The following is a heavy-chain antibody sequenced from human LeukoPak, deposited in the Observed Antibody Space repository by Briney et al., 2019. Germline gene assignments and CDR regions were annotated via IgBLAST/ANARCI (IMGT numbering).Heavy chain of an antibody. CDR2: IYPSDSDT. CDR3: ARQTDPFDI. V-gene: IGHV5-51*01. J-gene: IGHJ3*02. CDR1: GYTFTSYW. Sequence: HGESLKISCKGSGYTFTSYWIAWVRQMPGKGLECMGIIYPSDSDTRYSPSFQGQVTISADKSISTAYLQWSSLEASDTAMYYCARQTDPFDIWGQGTMVTVSS.